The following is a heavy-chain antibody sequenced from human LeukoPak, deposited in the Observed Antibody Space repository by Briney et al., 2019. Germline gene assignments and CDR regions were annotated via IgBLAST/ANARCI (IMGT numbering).Heavy chain of an antibody. V-gene: IGHV3-33*06. D-gene: IGHD6-13*01. CDR1: GFTFINYG. CDR3: AKVVQYTAATGTGLDY. Sequence: PGWSLRLSCAASGFTFINYGMHWVRQPPGNGRDWVVFVWYDGSYKYYADSVQGRFTISRDNSKNTLYLQMNSLRAEDTAVYYCAKVVQYTAATGTGLDYWGQGTLVTVSS. J-gene: IGHJ4*02. CDR2: VWYDGSYK.